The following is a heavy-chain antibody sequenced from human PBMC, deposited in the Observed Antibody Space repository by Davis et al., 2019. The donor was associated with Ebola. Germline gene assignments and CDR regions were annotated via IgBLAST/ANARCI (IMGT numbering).Heavy chain of an antibody. Sequence: PGGSLRLSCAASGFTFSDYYMSWIRQAPGKGLEWVSYISSSGSTIYYADSVKGRFTISRDNAKNSLYLQMNSLRAEDTAVYYCARGLSDFWSGLLGTGSPTPHFDYWGQGTLVTVSS. D-gene: IGHD3-3*01. CDR1: GFTFSDYY. CDR3: ARGLSDFWSGLLGTGSPTPHFDY. V-gene: IGHV3-11*01. J-gene: IGHJ4*02. CDR2: ISSSGSTI.